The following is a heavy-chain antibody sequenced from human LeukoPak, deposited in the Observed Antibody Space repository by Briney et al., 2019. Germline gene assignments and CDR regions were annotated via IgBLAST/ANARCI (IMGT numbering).Heavy chain of an antibody. D-gene: IGHD3-10*02. J-gene: IGHJ6*02. CDR2: TFYRSKWDN. V-gene: IGHV6-1*01. CDR3: ASDHRNTMLDV. Sequence: SQTLSLTCAISGGSVSSNIAAWHWIRQSPSRGLEWLGRTFYRSKWDNEYAGSVKGRIIINPDTYRNQFSLHLNSVTPEDAAVYYCASDHRNTMLDVWGEGTTVTVSS. CDR1: GGSVSSNIAA.